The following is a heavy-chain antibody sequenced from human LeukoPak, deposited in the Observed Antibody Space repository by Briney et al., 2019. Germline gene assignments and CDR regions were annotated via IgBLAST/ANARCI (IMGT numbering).Heavy chain of an antibody. J-gene: IGHJ1*01. CDR3: ARVARYDYGGIEYFQH. Sequence: GGSLRLSCAASGFTVSSNYMSWVRRAPGKGLEWVSVIYSGGSTYYADSVKGRFTISRDNSKNTLYLQMNSLRAEDTAVYYCARVARYDYGGIEYFQHWGQGTLVTVSS. D-gene: IGHD4-23*01. CDR2: IYSGGST. V-gene: IGHV3-66*01. CDR1: GFTVSSNY.